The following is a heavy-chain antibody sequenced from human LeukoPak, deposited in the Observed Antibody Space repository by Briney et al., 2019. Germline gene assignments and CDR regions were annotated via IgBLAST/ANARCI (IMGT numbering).Heavy chain of an antibody. CDR3: AKNVV. J-gene: IGHJ4*02. V-gene: IGHV3-30*18. D-gene: IGHD3-22*01. Sequence: PGGSLRLSCAASGLSFSNYDMHWVRQAPGKGLEWVALISNDGSNNNYADSVRGRFTISRDNSKNTLYLQMNSLRAEDTAVYYCAKNVVWGQGTLVTVSS. CDR1: GLSFSNYD. CDR2: ISNDGSNN.